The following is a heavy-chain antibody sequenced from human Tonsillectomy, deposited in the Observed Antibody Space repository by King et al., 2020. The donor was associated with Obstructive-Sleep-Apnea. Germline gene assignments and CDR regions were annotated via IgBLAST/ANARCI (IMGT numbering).Heavy chain of an antibody. CDR2: MDYRGNT. J-gene: IGHJ4*02. Sequence: VQLQESGPGLVKPSETLSLTCTVPGGSISNYYWSWIRQPPGKGLEWIGYMDYRGNTNFNPSLKSRVTISADTSKSPFSLGLSSVTAADTVLYYCARHRGVEDYGGYGDYFDYWGQGTLVTVSS. D-gene: IGHD5-12*01. V-gene: IGHV4-59*08. CDR3: ARHRGVEDYGGYGDYFDY. CDR1: GGSISNYY.